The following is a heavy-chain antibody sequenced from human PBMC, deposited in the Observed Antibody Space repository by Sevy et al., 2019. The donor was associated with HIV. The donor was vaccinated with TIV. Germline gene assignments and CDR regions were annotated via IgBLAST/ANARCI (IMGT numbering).Heavy chain of an antibody. CDR1: GFTFSSHW. Sequence: GGSLRLSCAASGFTFSSHWMHWVRQAPGKGLVWVSRINSDGSSTNYADSVKGRFTISRDNAKNTLYLQMNSLRAEDTAVYYCAREYSGTYYYFDYWGQGTLVTVSS. CDR3: AREYSGTYYYFDY. CDR2: INSDGSST. V-gene: IGHV3-74*01. D-gene: IGHD1-26*01. J-gene: IGHJ4*02.